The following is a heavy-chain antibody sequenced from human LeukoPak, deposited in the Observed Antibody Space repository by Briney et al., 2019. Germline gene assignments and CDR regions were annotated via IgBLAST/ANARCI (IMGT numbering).Heavy chain of an antibody. CDR1: GGSISSSSYY. V-gene: IGHV4-61*02. CDR3: ARDLPSYDFWSGYGFLD. CDR2: IYTSGST. D-gene: IGHD3-3*01. Sequence: TLSLTCTVSGGSISSSSYYWGWIRQPAGKGLEWIGRIYTSGSTNYNPSLKSRVTMSVDTSKNQFSLKLSSVTAADTAVYYCARDLPSYDFWSGYGFLDWGQGTLVTVPS. J-gene: IGHJ4*02.